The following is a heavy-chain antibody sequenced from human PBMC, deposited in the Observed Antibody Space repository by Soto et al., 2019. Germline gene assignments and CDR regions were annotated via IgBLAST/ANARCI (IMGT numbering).Heavy chain of an antibody. J-gene: IGHJ6*03. CDR2: IIPIFGTA. Sequence: GASVKVSCKASGGTFSSYAISWVRQAPGQGLEWMGGIIPIFGTANYAQKFQGRVTMTADTSTSTAYMELSSLRSEDTAVYYCARGPETYSSGCSFYQCYYYYMDVWGKGTTVTVSS. CDR3: ARGPETYSSGCSFYQCYYYYMDV. V-gene: IGHV1-69*06. CDR1: GGTFSSYA. D-gene: IGHD6-19*01.